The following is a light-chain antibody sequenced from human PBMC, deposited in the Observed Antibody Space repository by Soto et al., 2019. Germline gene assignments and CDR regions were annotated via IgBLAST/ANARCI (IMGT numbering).Light chain of an antibody. CDR2: AAS. CDR3: LQDSNFPRT. Sequence: IQLNMSPSSLSATVGDSVTITCRASQGISRYLSWYQQKPGRAPKLLISAASTLQSGVPARFSGSGSGTDFTLSITSLQPEDFATYCCLQDSNFPRTFGQRSIVDIK. V-gene: IGKV1-6*01. J-gene: IGKJ1*01. CDR1: QGISRY.